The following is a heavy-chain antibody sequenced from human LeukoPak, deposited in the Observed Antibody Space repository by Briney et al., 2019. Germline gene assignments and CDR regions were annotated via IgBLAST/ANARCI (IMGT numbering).Heavy chain of an antibody. Sequence: GASVKVSCKASGYTFTSYDNNWVRQATGQGLEWMGWMNPNSGNTGYAQKFQGRVTMTRNTSISTAYMELSSLRSEDTAVYYCARGSKRAGYFDYWGQGTLVTVSS. CDR1: GYTFTSYD. J-gene: IGHJ4*02. CDR3: ARGSKRAGYFDY. V-gene: IGHV1-8*01. D-gene: IGHD6-19*01. CDR2: MNPNSGNT.